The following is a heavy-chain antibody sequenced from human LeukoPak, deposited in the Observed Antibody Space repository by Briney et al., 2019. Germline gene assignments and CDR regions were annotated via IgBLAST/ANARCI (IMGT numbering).Heavy chain of an antibody. CDR1: GFTFSSNW. Sequence: GGSLRLSCAASGFTFSSNWMHWVRQAPGKGLLWVSRVNSDGSSTNYADSVKGRFSIFRDNAKNTLYLHMNSLRAEDTAVYYCASTPGYCDSSTCFEYFQHWGQGTLVTVTS. V-gene: IGHV3-74*01. CDR2: VNSDGSST. J-gene: IGHJ1*01. D-gene: IGHD2-2*03. CDR3: ASTPGYCDSSTCFEYFQH.